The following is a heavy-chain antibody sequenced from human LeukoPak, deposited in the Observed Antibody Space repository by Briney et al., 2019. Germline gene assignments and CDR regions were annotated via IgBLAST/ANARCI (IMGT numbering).Heavy chain of an antibody. CDR1: GFTFSSYA. D-gene: IGHD7-27*01. Sequence: GGSLRLSCAASGFTFSSYAMHWVRQAPGKGLEWVAVISYDGSNKYYADSVKGRFTISRDNSKNTLYLQMNSLRAEDTAVYYCARDRRHWGAFDIWGQGTMVTVSS. V-gene: IGHV3-30-3*01. J-gene: IGHJ3*02. CDR3: ARDRRHWGAFDI. CDR2: ISYDGSNK.